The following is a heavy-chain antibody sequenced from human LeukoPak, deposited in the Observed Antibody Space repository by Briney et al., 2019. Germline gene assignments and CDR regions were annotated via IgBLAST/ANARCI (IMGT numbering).Heavy chain of an antibody. CDR2: IYYSGST. V-gene: IGHV4-59*01. D-gene: IGHD3-10*01. J-gene: IGHJ4*02. CDR1: GGSISSYY. Sequence: SETLSLTCTVSGGSISSYYWSWIRQPPGKGLEWIGYIYYSGSTNYNPSLTSRVTISVDTSKNQFSLKLSSVTAADTAAYYCVRDHFYGTGSQPLDYWGPGTLVTVSS. CDR3: VRDHFYGTGSQPLDY.